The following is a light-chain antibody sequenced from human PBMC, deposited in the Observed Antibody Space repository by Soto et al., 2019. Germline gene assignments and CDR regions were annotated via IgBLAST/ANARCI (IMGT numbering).Light chain of an antibody. CDR2: GAS. CDR3: QQYNSYPCT. CDR1: QSISSW. J-gene: IGKJ1*01. Sequence: TQSPSTLSSSLGERATLSCRASQSISSWLAWYQQKPGQAPKLLIYGASTMATGIPSRFSGSGSGTEFTLTITSLQSEDFAVYYCQQYNSYPCTFGQGTQVDIK. V-gene: IGKV3D-15*01.